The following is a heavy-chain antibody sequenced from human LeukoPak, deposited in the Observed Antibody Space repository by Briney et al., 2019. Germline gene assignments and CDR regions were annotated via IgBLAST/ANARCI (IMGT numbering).Heavy chain of an antibody. CDR1: GGTFSSYA. J-gene: IGHJ6*02. CDR3: ARGRWLQYPLYYYGMDV. V-gene: IGHV1-69*04. D-gene: IGHD5-24*01. CDR2: IIPILGIA. Sequence: SVKVSCKASGGTFSSYAISWVRQAPGQGLEWMGRIIPILGIANYAQKFQGRVTITADKSTSTAYMELSSLRSEDTAVYYCARGRWLQYPLYYYGMDVWGQGTTVTVSS.